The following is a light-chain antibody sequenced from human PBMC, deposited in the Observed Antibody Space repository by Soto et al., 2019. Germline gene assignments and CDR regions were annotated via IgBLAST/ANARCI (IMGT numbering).Light chain of an antibody. CDR3: QQSYSTPLT. CDR2: AAS. J-gene: IGKJ4*01. Sequence: QMIHSASSLSASVGDRVTITCQASQDISNYLNWYQQKPGKAPKLLIYAASSLQSGVPSRFSGSGSGTDFTLTISSLQPEDFATYYCQQSYSTPLTFGGGTKVDIK. V-gene: IGKV1-39*01. CDR1: QDISNY.